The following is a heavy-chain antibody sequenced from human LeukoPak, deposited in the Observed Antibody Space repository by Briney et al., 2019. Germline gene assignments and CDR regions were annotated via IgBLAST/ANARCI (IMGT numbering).Heavy chain of an antibody. Sequence: GGSLRLSCVVSGIPFSDFYMNWIRQAPGKGLEWISYISCSSSYTDYAESVKGRFTISRDNAKSALYLEMNDLRVEDTAVYYCAAGIAADYWGQGTLVIASS. V-gene: IGHV3-11*03. J-gene: IGHJ4*02. CDR1: GIPFSDFY. CDR2: ISCSSSYT. D-gene: IGHD6-25*01. CDR3: AAGIAADY.